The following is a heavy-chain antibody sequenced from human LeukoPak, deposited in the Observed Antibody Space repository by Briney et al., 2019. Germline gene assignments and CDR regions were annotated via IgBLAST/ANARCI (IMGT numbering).Heavy chain of an antibody. CDR2: IIPIFGTA. V-gene: IGHV1-69*01. D-gene: IGHD3-22*01. CDR1: GGTFSSYA. Sequence: GSSVKVSCKASGGTFSSYAISWVRQAPGQGLEWMGGIIPIFGTANYAQKFQGRVTITAGESTSTAYMELSSLRSEDTAVYYCASHRINLHYYDSSGPDNWFDPWGQGTLVTVSS. J-gene: IGHJ5*02. CDR3: ASHRINLHYYDSSGPDNWFDP.